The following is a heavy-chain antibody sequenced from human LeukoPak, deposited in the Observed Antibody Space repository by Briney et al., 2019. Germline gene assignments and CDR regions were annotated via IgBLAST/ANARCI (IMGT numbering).Heavy chain of an antibody. J-gene: IGHJ4*02. D-gene: IGHD6-19*01. V-gene: IGHV3-53*04. Sequence: GGSLTLSCVASGFTVSSNYMSWVRQAPGKGLEWVSVIYSAGNTYYADSVKGRFTISRHNSENTLYLHMNSRRVEDTAVYFCARGGTPGYSSGRIDYWGQGTLVTVSS. CDR1: GFTVSSNY. CDR2: IYSAGNT. CDR3: ARGGTPGYSSGRIDY.